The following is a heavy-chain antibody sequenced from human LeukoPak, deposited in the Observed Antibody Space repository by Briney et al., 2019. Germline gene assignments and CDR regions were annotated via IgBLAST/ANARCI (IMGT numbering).Heavy chain of an antibody. CDR1: GGSLSGHY. V-gene: IGHV4-59*11. Sequence: SETLSLTCTVGGGSLSGHYWGWIRQPPGKGLELVGHIYYTGTTFYNPSLNSRVTITLDTSRNQFSLRLTSVIAADTAVYYCARFSWGCSTASCYLTNWGQGALVTVSS. CDR3: ARFSWGCSTASCYLTN. D-gene: IGHD2-2*01. CDR2: IYYTGTT. J-gene: IGHJ4*02.